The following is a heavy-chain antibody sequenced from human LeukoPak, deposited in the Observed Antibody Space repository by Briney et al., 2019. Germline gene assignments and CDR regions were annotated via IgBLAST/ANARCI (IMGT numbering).Heavy chain of an antibody. D-gene: IGHD1-26*01. Sequence: SGTLSLTCTVSGGSISRYYWSWIRQPPGRGLEWIGYIYDTEITNYNPSLKSRITISVDTSKNQFSLKLNSVTAADTAVYYCARGGGAVGATYPFDLWGQGTMVTVSS. CDR1: GGSISRYY. V-gene: IGHV4-59*01. CDR2: IYDTEIT. J-gene: IGHJ3*01. CDR3: ARGGGAVGATYPFDL.